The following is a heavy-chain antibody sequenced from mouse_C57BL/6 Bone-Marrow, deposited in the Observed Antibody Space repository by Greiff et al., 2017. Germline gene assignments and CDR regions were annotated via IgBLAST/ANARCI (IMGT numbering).Heavy chain of an antibody. V-gene: IGHV1-50*01. CDR2: IDPSDSYT. Sequence: QVQLQQSGAELVKPGASVKLSCKASGYTFTIYWMQWVKQRPGQGLEWIGEIDPSDSYTNYNQKFKGKATLTVDTSSSTAYMQRSSLTSEDSAVYYCAREFNYFDYWGQGTTLTVSS. CDR3: AREFNYFDY. J-gene: IGHJ2*01. CDR1: GYTFTIYW.